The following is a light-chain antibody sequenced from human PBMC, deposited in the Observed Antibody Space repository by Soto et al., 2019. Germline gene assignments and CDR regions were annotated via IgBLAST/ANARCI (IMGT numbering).Light chain of an antibody. CDR2: GTT. Sequence: QAVVTQEPSLTVSPGGTVTLTCASSTGAVTSGNSPNWFQQKPGQAPRALIYGTTDKHSWTPDRFSGSLLGGKAALTLSGLQPQDEAHYYCLVSYGAAVVFGGGTKLTVL. J-gene: IGLJ2*01. CDR3: LVSYGAAVV. CDR1: TGAVTSGNS. V-gene: IGLV7-43*01.